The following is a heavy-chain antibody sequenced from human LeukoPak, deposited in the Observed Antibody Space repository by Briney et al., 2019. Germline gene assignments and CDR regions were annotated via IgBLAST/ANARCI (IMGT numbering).Heavy chain of an antibody. Sequence: GESLQISCKGSGXSFTNYWIGWVRQMPGKGLEWMGIIYPGDSDIRYNPSFQGQVTISVDKSISTAYLQWSSLKASDTAMFYCARQHSGYDLGLTTVTSGPFDYWGQGTLVAVSS. D-gene: IGHD5-12*01. V-gene: IGHV5-51*01. CDR3: ARQHSGYDLGLTTVTSGPFDY. CDR2: IYPGDSDI. J-gene: IGHJ4*02. CDR1: GXSFTNYW.